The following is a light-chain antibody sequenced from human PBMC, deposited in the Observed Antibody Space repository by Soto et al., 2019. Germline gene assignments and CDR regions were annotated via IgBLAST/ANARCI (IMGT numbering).Light chain of an antibody. CDR3: MSYVGSNIFV. J-gene: IGLJ1*01. CDR2: EVT. CDR1: SGDVGGYYY. V-gene: IGLV2-8*01. Sequence: QSALTQPPSASGSPGQSVTISCTGTSGDVGGYYYVSWYQHHPGKVPKLIIYEVTKRPSGVPDRFSGSKSGNTASLTVSGLQAEDEADYYCMSYVGSNIFVFGTGPSSPS.